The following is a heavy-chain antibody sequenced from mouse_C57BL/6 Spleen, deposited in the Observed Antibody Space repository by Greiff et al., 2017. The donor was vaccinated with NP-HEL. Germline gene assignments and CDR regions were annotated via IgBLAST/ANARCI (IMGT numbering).Heavy chain of an antibody. CDR1: GYAFSSYW. Sequence: QVQLQQSGAELVKPGASVKISCKASGYAFSSYWMNWVKQRPGKGLEWIGQIYPGDGDTNYNGKFKGKATLTADKSSSTAYMQLSSLTSEDSAVYFCARYYYGSSPSFDVWGTGTTVTVSS. J-gene: IGHJ1*03. CDR2: IYPGDGDT. V-gene: IGHV1-80*01. D-gene: IGHD1-1*01. CDR3: ARYYYGSSPSFDV.